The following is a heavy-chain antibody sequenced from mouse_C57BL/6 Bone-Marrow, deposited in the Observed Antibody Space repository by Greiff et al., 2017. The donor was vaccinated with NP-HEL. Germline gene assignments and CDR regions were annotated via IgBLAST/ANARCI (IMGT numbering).Heavy chain of an antibody. CDR2: IRSKSNNYAT. CDR3: VRNFLTTVVATRAMDY. Sequence: EVQLVESGGGLVQPKGSLKLSCAASGFSFNTYAMNWVRQAPGKGLEWVARIRSKSNNYATYYADSVKDRFTISRDDSESMLYLQMNNLKTEDTAMYYCVRNFLTTVVATRAMDYWGQGTSVTVSS. CDR1: GFSFNTYA. V-gene: IGHV10-1*01. J-gene: IGHJ4*01. D-gene: IGHD1-1*01.